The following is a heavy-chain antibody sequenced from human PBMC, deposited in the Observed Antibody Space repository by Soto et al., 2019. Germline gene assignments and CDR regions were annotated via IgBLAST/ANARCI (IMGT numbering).Heavy chain of an antibody. D-gene: IGHD3-10*01. CDR2: MYHSGTF. V-gene: IGHV4-30-2*01. Sequence: SETLSLTCAVSGGSIGGVGYSWSWIRQPPGGGLEWIGYMYHSGTFLKSPSLKTRLTMSLDMSKNQFSLTLNSMTAADTAVYYCARAQFYSGSGNYNNLMFDAWGQGIQVTVSS. CDR1: GGSIGGVGYS. J-gene: IGHJ5*02. CDR3: ARAQFYSGSGNYNNLMFDA.